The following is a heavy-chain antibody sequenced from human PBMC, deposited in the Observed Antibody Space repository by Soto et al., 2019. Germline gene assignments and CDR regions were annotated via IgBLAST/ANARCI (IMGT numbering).Heavy chain of an antibody. CDR1: GGSISSYY. Sequence: SETLSLTCTVSGGSISSYYWSWIRQPPGKGLEWIGYIYYSGRTNYNPSLKSRVTISVDTSKNQFSLKLSSVTAADTVVYYCARGYCSSTICYIWDNWFDPWGQGTLVTVS. CDR2: IYYSGRT. D-gene: IGHD2-2*02. J-gene: IGHJ5*02. V-gene: IGHV4-59*01. CDR3: ARGYCSSTICYIWDNWFDP.